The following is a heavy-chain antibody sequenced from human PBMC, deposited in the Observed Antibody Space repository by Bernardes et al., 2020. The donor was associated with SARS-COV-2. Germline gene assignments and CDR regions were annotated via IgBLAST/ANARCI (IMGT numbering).Heavy chain of an antibody. V-gene: IGHV3-20*04. J-gene: IGHJ6*03. CDR2: TNWNGGST. CDR3: ARDTYDFWSGFLYYYYMDV. D-gene: IGHD3-3*01. Sequence: GGSLRLSCAASGFTFDDYGMSWVRQAPGKGLEWVSGTNWNGGSTGYADSVKGRFTISRDNAKNSLYLQMNSLRAEDTALYYCARDTYDFWSGFLYYYYMDVWGKGTTVTVSS. CDR1: GFTFDDYG.